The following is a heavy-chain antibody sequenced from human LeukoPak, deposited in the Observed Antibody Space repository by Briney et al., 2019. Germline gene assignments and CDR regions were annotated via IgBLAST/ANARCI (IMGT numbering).Heavy chain of an antibody. CDR3: ARAPAGPSLRFDP. CDR2: IIPIFGTA. Sequence: SVKVSCKASGGTFSSYAISWVRQAPGQGLEWMGGIIPIFGTANYAQKFQGRVTITADESTSTAYMELSSLRSEDTAVYYCARAPAGPSLRFDPWGQGTLVTVSS. V-gene: IGHV1-69*13. J-gene: IGHJ5*02. CDR1: GGTFSSYA.